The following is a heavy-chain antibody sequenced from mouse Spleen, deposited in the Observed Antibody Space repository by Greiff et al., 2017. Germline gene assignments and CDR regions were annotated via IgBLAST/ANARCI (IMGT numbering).Heavy chain of an antibody. D-gene: IGHD1-1*01. J-gene: IGHJ4*01. V-gene: IGHV5-9-1*02. Sequence: EVKLMESGEGLVKPGGSLKLSCAASGFTFSSYAMSWVRQTPEKRLEWVAYISSGGDYIYYADTVKGRFTISRDNARNTLYLQMSSLKSEDTAMYYCTRESITTVVATGAMDYWGQGTSVTVSS. CDR1: GFTFSSYA. CDR3: TRESITTVVATGAMDY. CDR2: ISSGGDYI.